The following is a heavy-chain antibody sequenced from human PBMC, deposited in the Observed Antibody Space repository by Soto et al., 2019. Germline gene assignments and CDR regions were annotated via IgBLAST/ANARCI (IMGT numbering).Heavy chain of an antibody. J-gene: IGHJ4*02. CDR1: GGSISSSSW. CDR3: TTSHAGELNN. CDR2: IFESGAT. Sequence: QVQLQESGPGLVKPSGTLSLTCAVSGGSISSSSWWTWVRQSPGKGLERIGEIFESGATNYNPSLKSRLTMSVDKYKNQFSLNLSSLTAADTAVYFCTTSHAGELNNWGQGTLVTGSS. V-gene: IGHV4-4*02. D-gene: IGHD1-7*01.